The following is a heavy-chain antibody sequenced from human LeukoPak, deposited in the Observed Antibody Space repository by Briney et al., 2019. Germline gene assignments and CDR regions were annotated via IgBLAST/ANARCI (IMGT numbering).Heavy chain of an antibody. CDR3: ARHSSDIAARPNDY. J-gene: IGHJ4*02. Sequence: PSETLSLTCTVSGGSISNYYWSWIRQPPGKGLEWLAYIYYSGSTNYHPSLKSRVTISVDTSKNQFSLNLSCVTAADTAMYYCARHSSDIAARPNDYWGQGTLVTVSS. V-gene: IGHV4-59*08. D-gene: IGHD6-6*01. CDR2: IYYSGST. CDR1: GGSISNYY.